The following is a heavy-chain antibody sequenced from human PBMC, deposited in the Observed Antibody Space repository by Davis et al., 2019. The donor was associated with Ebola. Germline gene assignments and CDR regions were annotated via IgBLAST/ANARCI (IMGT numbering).Heavy chain of an antibody. Sequence: ASVKVSCKASGYSFTSYYIHWVXXXXXXXXXXXXXFIPSGSSTTYAQKFQGRVTMTRDTSTSAVYMQLSSLRSEDTAVYYCARAIYYNDNNGYSDYWGQGTLVTVSS. D-gene: IGHD3-22*01. J-gene: IGHJ4*02. CDR2: FIPSGSST. V-gene: IGHV1-46*01. CDR1: GYSFTSYY. CDR3: ARAIYYNDNNGYSDY.